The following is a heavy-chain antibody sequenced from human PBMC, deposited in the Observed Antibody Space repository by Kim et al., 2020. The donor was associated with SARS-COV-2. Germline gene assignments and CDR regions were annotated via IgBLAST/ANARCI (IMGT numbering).Heavy chain of an antibody. V-gene: IGHV3-33*01. CDR2: IWYDGSNK. CDR3: ARDGQFPGMVRGVIPNYYYYYGMDV. CDR1: GFAFSSYG. D-gene: IGHD3-10*01. Sequence: GSLRLSCAASGFAFSSYGMHWVHQAPGKGLEWVAVIWYDGSNKYYADSVKGRFTISRDNSKNTLYLQMNSLRAEDTAVYYCARDGQFPGMVRGVIPNYYYYYGMDVWGQGTTVTVSS. J-gene: IGHJ6*02.